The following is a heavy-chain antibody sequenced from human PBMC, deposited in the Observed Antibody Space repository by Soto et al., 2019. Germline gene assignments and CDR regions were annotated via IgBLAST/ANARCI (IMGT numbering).Heavy chain of an antibody. CDR1: GGSSSRSHW. J-gene: IGHJ4*02. V-gene: IGHV4-4*01. CDR3: ARGRYDSGGYYFFDY. D-gene: IGHD3-22*01. CDR2: IYYSGST. Sequence: AVSGGSSSRSHWWSWVRQPPGKGLEWIGEIYYSGSTNYNPFLQSRVTVSADKSKNQFSLNLRSVTAADTAVYFCARGRYDSGGYYFFDYWGQGIQVTVSS.